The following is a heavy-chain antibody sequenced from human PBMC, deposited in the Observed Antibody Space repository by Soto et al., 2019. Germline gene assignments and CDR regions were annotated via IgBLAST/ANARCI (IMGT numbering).Heavy chain of an antibody. CDR3: ARDRVSSSWSRGYYYYGMDV. Sequence: KPSETLSLTCTVSGGSISSYYWSWIRQPPGKGLEWIGYIYYSGSTNYNPSLKSRVTISVDTSKNQFSLKLSSVTAADTAVYYCARDRVSSSWSRGYYYYGMDVWGQGTTVTVSS. D-gene: IGHD6-13*01. CDR1: GGSISSYY. V-gene: IGHV4-59*01. J-gene: IGHJ6*02. CDR2: IYYSGST.